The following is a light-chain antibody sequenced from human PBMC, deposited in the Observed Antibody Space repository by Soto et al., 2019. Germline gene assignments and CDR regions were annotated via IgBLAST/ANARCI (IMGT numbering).Light chain of an antibody. CDR2: YAS. Sequence: EILMTQSPATLSVSPGERATLSCRASQSVSNNLAWYQQKPGQAPRLLIYYASTRATGIPARFSGSGSGTEFTLTIASLQSEDFALYYCQQYNDWPPITFGQGTRLEIK. V-gene: IGKV3-15*01. CDR1: QSVSNN. J-gene: IGKJ5*01. CDR3: QQYNDWPPIT.